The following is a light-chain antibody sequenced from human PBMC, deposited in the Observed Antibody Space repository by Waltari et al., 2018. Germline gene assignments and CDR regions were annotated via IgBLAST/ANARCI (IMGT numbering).Light chain of an antibody. Sequence: QLLLTQSPSASASLGASVKLTCTLSSGHSNNIIAWLQQQPGKGPRYLMRVNSDGSHSKGDEIPDRFSGSSSGAERYLTISSVQSEDEADYYCETGGHGTWVFGGGTKLTVL. V-gene: IGLV4-69*01. CDR3: ETGGHGTWV. CDR1: SGHSNNI. J-gene: IGLJ3*02. CDR2: VNSDGSH.